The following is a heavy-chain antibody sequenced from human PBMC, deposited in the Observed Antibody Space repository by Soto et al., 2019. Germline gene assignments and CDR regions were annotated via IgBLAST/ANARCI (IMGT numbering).Heavy chain of an antibody. CDR1: GFTFGSYW. J-gene: IGHJ6*02. CDR3: ARGRPYGMDV. V-gene: IGHV3-74*01. Sequence: EVQLVESGGGLVQPGGSLRVSCAASGFTFGSYWMNWVRQAPGKGLVWVSRIDSDGSSTTYADSVKGRFTTSRDNATNTLYLQMSSLRVEDTAVYYCARGRPYGMDVGGQWTTVTVSS. CDR2: IDSDGSST.